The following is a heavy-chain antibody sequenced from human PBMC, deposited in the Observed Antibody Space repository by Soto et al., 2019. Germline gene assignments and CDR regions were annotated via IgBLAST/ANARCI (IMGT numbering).Heavy chain of an antibody. V-gene: IGHV1-2*02. CDR3: ARGGGVGVAGSAAFDM. J-gene: IGHJ3*02. CDR1: GYPVTAYY. D-gene: IGHD3-3*01. Sequence: QLHLVQSGAVVKKPGASVTVSCSASGYPVTAYYMHWVRQAPGRGLEWLGGINPATGAAKYTQTFQGRVTMTRDTSTSTVFMELRGVASEDTAVFYFARGGGVGVAGSAAFDMWGQGTLVTVSS. CDR2: INPATGAA.